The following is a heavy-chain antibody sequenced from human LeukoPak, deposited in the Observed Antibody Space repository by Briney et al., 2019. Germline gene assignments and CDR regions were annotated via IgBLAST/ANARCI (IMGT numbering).Heavy chain of an antibody. CDR2: MNPNSGNT. D-gene: IGHD2-15*01. Sequence: ASVEVSCKASGYTFTSYDINWVRQATGQGLEWMGWMNPNSGNTGYAQKFQGRVTMTRNTSISTAYMELSSLRSEDTAVYYCARDEALLHAFDIWGQGTMVTVSS. V-gene: IGHV1-8*01. J-gene: IGHJ3*02. CDR3: ARDEALLHAFDI. CDR1: GYTFTSYD.